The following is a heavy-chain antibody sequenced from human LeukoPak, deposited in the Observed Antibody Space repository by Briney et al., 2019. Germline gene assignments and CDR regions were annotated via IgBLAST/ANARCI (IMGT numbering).Heavy chain of an antibody. CDR2: VSRFGGTT. J-gene: IGHJ5*02. V-gene: IGHV3-23*01. Sequence: GGSLRLSCAASGFTFASYAMSWVRQAPGKGLEWVSAVSRFGGTTYYADSAKGRFTISRDNSNNTVYLQMNSLRVGDTALYYCVKHVGSRWSNNRFDPWGQGTLVTVS. D-gene: IGHD6-13*01. CDR3: VKHVGSRWSNNRFDP. CDR1: GFTFASYA.